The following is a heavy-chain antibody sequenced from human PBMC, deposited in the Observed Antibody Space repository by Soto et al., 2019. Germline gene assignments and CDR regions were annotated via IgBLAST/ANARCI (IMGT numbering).Heavy chain of an antibody. D-gene: IGHD3-9*01. Sequence: GGSLRLSCAASGFTFSSYGMHWVRQAPGKGLEWVAVISYDGSNKYYADSVKGRFTISRDNSKNTLYLQMNSLRAEDTAVYYCAKDRSFNYYDILTGYTVDYWGQGTLVTVSS. V-gene: IGHV3-30*18. J-gene: IGHJ4*02. CDR1: GFTFSSYG. CDR3: AKDRSFNYYDILTGYTVDY. CDR2: ISYDGSNK.